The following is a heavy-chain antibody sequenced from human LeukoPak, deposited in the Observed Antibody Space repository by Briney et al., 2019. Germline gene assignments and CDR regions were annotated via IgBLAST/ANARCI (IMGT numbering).Heavy chain of an antibody. CDR2: INPNSGGT. J-gene: IGHJ6*03. CDR1: GYTFTGYY. D-gene: IGHD3-22*01. V-gene: IGHV1-2*06. CDR3: AIDSYESSVGYYYMDV. Sequence: GASVKVSCKASGYTFTGYYMHWVRQAPGQGLEWMGRINPNSGGTNYAQKFQGRVTMTRDTSISTAYMELSRLRSDDTAVYYCAIDSYESSVGYYYMDVWGKGTTVTVSS.